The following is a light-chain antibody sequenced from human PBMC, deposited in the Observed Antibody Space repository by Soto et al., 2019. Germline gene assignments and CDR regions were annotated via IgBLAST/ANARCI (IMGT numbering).Light chain of an antibody. Sequence: QSVLTQPASVSGSPGQSITISCTGTSSDVGTYDYVSWYQQHPGKAPKLMIYEVTNRPSGVANRFSGSKSGNTASLTISGLRAEDEADYYCSSYSSSRTLSVFGGGTKLTVL. CDR3: SSYSSSRTLSV. J-gene: IGLJ3*02. V-gene: IGLV2-14*01. CDR1: SSDVGTYDY. CDR2: EVT.